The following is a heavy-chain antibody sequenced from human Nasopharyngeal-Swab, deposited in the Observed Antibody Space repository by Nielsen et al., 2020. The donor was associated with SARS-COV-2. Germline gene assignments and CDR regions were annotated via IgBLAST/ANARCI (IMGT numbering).Heavy chain of an antibody. D-gene: IGHD2-21*01. V-gene: IGHV5-51*01. CDR3: ARRTVAYCGGDCYSVAFDI. J-gene: IGHJ3*02. CDR1: GYSFTSYW. Sequence: GGSLRLSCEGSGYSFTSYWIGWVRQMPGKGLEWMGIIYPGDSDTRYSPSFQGQVTISADKSISTAYLQWSSLKASDTAMYYCARRTVAYCGGDCYSVAFDIWGQGTMVTVSS. CDR2: IYPGDSDT.